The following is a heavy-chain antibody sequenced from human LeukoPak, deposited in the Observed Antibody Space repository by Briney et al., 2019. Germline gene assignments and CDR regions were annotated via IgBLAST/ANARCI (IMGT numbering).Heavy chain of an antibody. J-gene: IGHJ3*02. CDR2: IYYSGST. D-gene: IGHD4/OR15-4a*01. CDR1: GGSISSGDYY. Sequence: PSETLSLTCTVSGGSISSGDYYWSWIRRPPGKGLEWIGYIYYSGSTYYNPSLKSRVTISVDTSKNQFSLKLSSVTAADTAVYYCARGANDRDAFDIWGQGTMVTVSS. CDR3: ARGANDRDAFDI. V-gene: IGHV4-30-4*08.